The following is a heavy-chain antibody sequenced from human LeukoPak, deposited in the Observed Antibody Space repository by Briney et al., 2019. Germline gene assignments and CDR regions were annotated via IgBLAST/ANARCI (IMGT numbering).Heavy chain of an antibody. Sequence: SQTLSLTCTVSGGSISSGDYYWSWIRQPPGKGLEWIGYIYYSGSTNYNPSLKSRVTMSVDTSKNQFSLKLSSVTAADTAVYYCAREGYDSSGYYYKAFDYWGQGTLVTVSS. J-gene: IGHJ4*02. D-gene: IGHD3-22*01. CDR1: GGSISSGDYY. V-gene: IGHV4-30-4*08. CDR2: IYYSGST. CDR3: AREGYDSSGYYYKAFDY.